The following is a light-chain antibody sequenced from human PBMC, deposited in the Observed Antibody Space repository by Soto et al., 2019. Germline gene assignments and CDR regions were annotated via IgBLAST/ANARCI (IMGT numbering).Light chain of an antibody. Sequence: EIVLTQSPGTLSLSPGERATLSCRASQSVNGNYLASYQQKPGQAPRLFIYGASSRATGIPDRFTGSGSGTDFTLTISRLEPEDFAVYYCQQYGSSLTWTFGQGTKVDIK. CDR2: GAS. J-gene: IGKJ1*01. CDR3: QQYGSSLTWT. CDR1: QSVNGNY. V-gene: IGKV3-20*01.